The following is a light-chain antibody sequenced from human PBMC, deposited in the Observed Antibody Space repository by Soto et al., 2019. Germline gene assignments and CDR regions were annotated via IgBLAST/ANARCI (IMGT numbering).Light chain of an antibody. V-gene: IGLV1-51*01. J-gene: IGLJ1*01. CDR1: SSNIGGNS. CDR2: DDN. CDR3: GSWDSSLSAYV. Sequence: QSVMTQPPSVSAAPGQKVTISCSGSSSNIGGNSVSWYQQLPGTAPKLLIYDDNKRPSGIPDRFSVYKSGTSATLGIAGFQTGDEADYYCGSWDSSLSAYVFGTGTKLTVL.